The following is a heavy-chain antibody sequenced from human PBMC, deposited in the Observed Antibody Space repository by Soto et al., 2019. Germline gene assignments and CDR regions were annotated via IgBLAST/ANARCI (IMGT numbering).Heavy chain of an antibody. CDR1: GGSISSYY. CDR2: IYYSGST. D-gene: IGHD2-15*01. CDR3: ARDVVVVAATRFYYYGMDV. J-gene: IGHJ6*02. V-gene: IGHV4-59*01. Sequence: SETLSLTCTVSGGSISSYYWSWIQQPPGKGLEWIGYIYYSGSTNYNPSLKSRVTISVDTSKNQFSLKLSSVTAADTAVYYCARDVVVVAATRFYYYGMDVWGQGTTVTVSS.